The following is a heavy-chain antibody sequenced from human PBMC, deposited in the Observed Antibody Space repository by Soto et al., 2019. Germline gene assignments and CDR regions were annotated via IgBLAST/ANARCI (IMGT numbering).Heavy chain of an antibody. CDR3: ARYYDSSGSEHGDFDY. J-gene: IGHJ4*02. D-gene: IGHD3-22*01. CDR1: GGSFSGYY. Sequence: SETLSLTCAVYGGSFSGYYWSWIRQPPGKGLEWIGEINHSGSTNYNPSLKSRVTISVDTSKNQFSLKLSSVTAADTAVYYCARYYDSSGSEHGDFDYSGQGTMVTVSS. V-gene: IGHV4-34*01. CDR2: INHSGST.